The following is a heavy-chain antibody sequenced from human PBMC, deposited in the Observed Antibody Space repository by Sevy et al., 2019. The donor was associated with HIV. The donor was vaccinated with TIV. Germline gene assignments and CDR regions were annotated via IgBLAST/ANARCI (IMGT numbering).Heavy chain of an antibody. Sequence: GESLKISCAASGFTFSSYWMSWVRQAPGKGLEWVANIKQDGSEKYYVDSVKGRFTISRDNAKNSLYLQMNSLRAEDTAVYYCARVWVTIFGGGIFDYWGQGTLVTVSS. V-gene: IGHV3-7*01. CDR3: ARVWVTIFGGGIFDY. CDR2: IKQDGSEK. CDR1: GFTFSSYW. D-gene: IGHD3-3*01. J-gene: IGHJ4*02.